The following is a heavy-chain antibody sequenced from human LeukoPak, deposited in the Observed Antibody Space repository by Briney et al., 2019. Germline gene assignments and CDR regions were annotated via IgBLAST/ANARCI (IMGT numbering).Heavy chain of an antibody. CDR1: GFIFDDYA. Sequence: GGSLRLSCAASGFIFDDYAMHWVRRAPGKGLQWVSGITRNNAIIGYVDSVKGRFTISRDNAKNSLYLQMNTLRPEDTAFYYCARGDILTTRQLDSWGQGNLVTVSS. J-gene: IGHJ4*02. CDR2: ITRNNAII. CDR3: ARGDILTTRQLDS. D-gene: IGHD3-9*01. V-gene: IGHV3-9*01.